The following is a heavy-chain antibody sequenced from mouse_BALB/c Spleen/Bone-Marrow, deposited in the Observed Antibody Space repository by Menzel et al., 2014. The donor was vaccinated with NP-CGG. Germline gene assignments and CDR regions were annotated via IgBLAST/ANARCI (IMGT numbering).Heavy chain of an antibody. CDR2: INPDSSTI. CDR1: GFDFSRYW. D-gene: IGHD2-1*01. Sequence: EVQGVESGGGLVQPGGSLKLSCAASGFDFSRYWMSWVRQVPGRGLEWIGEINPDSSTINYTPSLKDKFIISRDNAKNTLYLQMSKVRSEDTALYYCARNGYYGYSDYWGQGTTPTVSS. J-gene: IGHJ2*01. V-gene: IGHV4-1*02. CDR3: ARNGYYGYSDY.